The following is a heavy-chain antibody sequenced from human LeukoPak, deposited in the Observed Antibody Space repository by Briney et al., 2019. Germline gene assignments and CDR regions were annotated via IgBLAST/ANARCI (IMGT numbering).Heavy chain of an antibody. CDR1: GGSISSSNW. V-gene: IGHV4-4*02. CDR2: IYHSGST. Sequence: PSETLSLTCAVSGGSISSSNWWSWVRQPPGKGLEWIGEIYHSGSTNYNPSLKSRVTISVDKSKNQFSLKLSSVTAADTAVYYCASFIWRDYYDSSEGDYWGQGTLVTVSS. J-gene: IGHJ4*02. CDR3: ASFIWRDYYDSSEGDY. D-gene: IGHD3-22*01.